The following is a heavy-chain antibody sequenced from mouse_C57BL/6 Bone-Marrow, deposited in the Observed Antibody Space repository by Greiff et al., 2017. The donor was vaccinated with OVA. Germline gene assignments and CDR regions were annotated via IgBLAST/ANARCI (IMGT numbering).Heavy chain of an antibody. D-gene: IGHD2-1*01. J-gene: IGHJ4*01. Sequence: VQLQESGAELVRPGTSVKMSCKASGYTFTNYWIGWAKQRPGHGLEWIGDIYPGGGYTNYNEKFKGKATLTADKSSSTAYMQFSSLTSEDSAIYYCARNGGNYDAMDYWGQGTSVTVSS. CDR1: GYTFTNYW. CDR3: ARNGGNYDAMDY. CDR2: IYPGGGYT. V-gene: IGHV1-63*01.